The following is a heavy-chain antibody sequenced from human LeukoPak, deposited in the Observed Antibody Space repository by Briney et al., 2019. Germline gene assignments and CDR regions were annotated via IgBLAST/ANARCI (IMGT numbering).Heavy chain of an antibody. CDR3: TKWNGYGSD. J-gene: IGHJ4*02. D-gene: IGHD3-10*01. Sequence: PGGSLRLSCAASGFTFSSYWMSWVRQAPGKGLEWVANIKQDGSEKYYVDSVKGRFTISRDNAKNSLYLQMNSLRAEDTAVYFCTKWNGYGSDWGQGTLVTVFS. V-gene: IGHV3-7*03. CDR1: GFTFSSYW. CDR2: IKQDGSEK.